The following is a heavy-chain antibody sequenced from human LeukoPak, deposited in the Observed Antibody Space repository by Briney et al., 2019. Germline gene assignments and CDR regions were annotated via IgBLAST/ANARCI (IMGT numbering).Heavy chain of an antibody. CDR1: GFTFSSYE. V-gene: IGHV3-48*03. CDR3: AKDLAYGDYFDY. D-gene: IGHD4-17*01. Sequence: GGSLRLSCAASGFTFSSYEMNWVRQAPGKGLEWVSYISSSGSTIYYADSVKGRFTISRDNSKNTLYLQMNSLRAEDTAVYYCAKDLAYGDYFDYWGQGTLVTVSS. J-gene: IGHJ4*02. CDR2: ISSSGSTI.